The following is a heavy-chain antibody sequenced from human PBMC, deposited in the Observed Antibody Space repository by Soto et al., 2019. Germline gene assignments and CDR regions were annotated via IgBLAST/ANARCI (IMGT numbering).Heavy chain of an antibody. V-gene: IGHV3-23*01. CDR1: GFTFSSYG. CDR2: ICCGGGST. CDR3: AKRGWDAFDI. Sequence: GGSLRLSCAASGFTFSSYGMHWVRQAPGKGLEWVSAICCGGGSTNYADSVKGRFTISRDNSKNTLYLQMNSLRAEDTAAYYCAKRGWDAFDIWGQGTVVTVSS. J-gene: IGHJ3*02.